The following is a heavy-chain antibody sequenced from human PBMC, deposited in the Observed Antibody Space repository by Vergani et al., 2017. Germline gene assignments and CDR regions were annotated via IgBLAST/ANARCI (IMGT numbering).Heavy chain of an antibody. CDR2: ISGSGGST. V-gene: IGHV3-23*04. D-gene: IGHD5-18*01. CDR3: AKDRLTRRGYSYGYSDSSGYYFDY. CDR1: GFTFSSYA. Sequence: EVQLVESGGGVVRPGGSLRLSCAASGFTFSSYAMSWVRQAPGKGLEWVSAISGSGGSTYYADSVKGRFTISRDNSKNTLYLQMNSLRAEDTAVYYCAKDRLTRRGYSYGYSDSSGYYFDYWGQGTLVTVSS. J-gene: IGHJ4*02.